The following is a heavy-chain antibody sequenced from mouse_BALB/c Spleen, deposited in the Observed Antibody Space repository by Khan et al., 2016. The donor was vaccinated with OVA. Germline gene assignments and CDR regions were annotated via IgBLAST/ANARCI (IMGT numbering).Heavy chain of an antibody. CDR1: GFTFSSYG. Sequence: EVELVESGGDLVKPGGSLKLSCAASGFTFSSYGMSWVSQTPDKRLEWVAAISSGGSYTYSPDSLKARFTISRDNAKNTLSLKMSSLKSEDTAIYYCARQPGYYEGSAMDYWGQGTSVTVSS. J-gene: IGHJ4*01. V-gene: IGHV5-6*01. CDR2: ISSGGSYT. CDR3: ARQPGYYEGSAMDY. D-gene: IGHD2-3*01.